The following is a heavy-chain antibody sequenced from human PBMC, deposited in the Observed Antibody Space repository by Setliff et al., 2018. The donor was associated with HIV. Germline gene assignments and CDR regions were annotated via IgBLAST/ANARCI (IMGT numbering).Heavy chain of an antibody. CDR2: INSDGSTT. V-gene: IGHV3-74*01. CDR1: GFTFSKYW. CDR3: ARVSYYYGSGTAIYYFDY. Sequence: GGSLRLSCAASGFTFSKYWMHWVRQAPGKGLVWVSRINSDGSTTTYADSVKGRFTISRDNAKNTLYLQMNSLRAEDTAVYYCARVSYYYGSGTAIYYFDYWGQGTLVTVSS. J-gene: IGHJ4*02. D-gene: IGHD3-10*01.